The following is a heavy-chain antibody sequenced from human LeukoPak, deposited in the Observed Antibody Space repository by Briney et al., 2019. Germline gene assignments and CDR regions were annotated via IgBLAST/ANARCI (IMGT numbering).Heavy chain of an antibody. V-gene: IGHV3-9*01. Sequence: GGSLRLSCAASGFTFDDYAMHWVRQAPGKGLEWVSGISWNSSSIGYADSVKGRFTISRDNSKNTLYLQMNSLRAEDTAVYYCARDGKSYYDFWSGYYTGGYYYGMDVWGQGTTVTVSS. CDR3: ARDGKSYYDFWSGYYTGGYYYGMDV. CDR2: ISWNSSSI. D-gene: IGHD3-3*01. CDR1: GFTFDDYA. J-gene: IGHJ6*02.